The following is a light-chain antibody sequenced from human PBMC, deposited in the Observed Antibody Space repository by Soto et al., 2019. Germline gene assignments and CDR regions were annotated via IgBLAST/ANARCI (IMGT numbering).Light chain of an antibody. CDR1: ESVSRY. V-gene: IGKV3-11*01. CDR3: QQRSRT. CDR2: DAS. Sequence: TQSPATLSLSPGETATLSCRASESVSRYLAWYQQKPGQAPRLLIYDASNRATGIPTRFSGSGSGTDFTLTISSLEPDDFAVYYCQQRSRTFGGGTKVEI. J-gene: IGKJ4*01.